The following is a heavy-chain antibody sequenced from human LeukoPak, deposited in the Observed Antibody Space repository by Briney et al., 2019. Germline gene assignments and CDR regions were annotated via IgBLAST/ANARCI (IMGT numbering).Heavy chain of an antibody. J-gene: IGHJ3*02. V-gene: IGHV3-7*01. CDR2: IKQDGSEK. D-gene: IGHD3-22*01. CDR3: ARGRYYYDSSFALDI. Sequence: PGGSLRLSCAASGFTFSSYWMSWVRQAPGKGLEWVANIKQDGSEKYYVDSVKGRFTISRDNANDSLFLQMNRLRAEDTAVYYCARGRYYYDSSFALDIWGQGTMVTVSS. CDR1: GFTFSSYW.